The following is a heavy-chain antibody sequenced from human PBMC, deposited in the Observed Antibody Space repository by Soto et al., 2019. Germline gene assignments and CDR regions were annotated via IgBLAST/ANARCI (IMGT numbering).Heavy chain of an antibody. CDR3: ARGQDSSSWPYYYYYYMDV. CDR1: GYTFTSYG. J-gene: IGHJ6*03. V-gene: IGHV1-18*01. Sequence: ASVKVSCKASGYTFTSYGISWVRQAPGQGLEWMGWISAYNGNTNYAQKLQGRVTMTTDTSTSTAYMELRSLRSDDTAVYYCARGQDSSSWPYYYYYYMDVWGKGTTVTVSS. D-gene: IGHD6-13*01. CDR2: ISAYNGNT.